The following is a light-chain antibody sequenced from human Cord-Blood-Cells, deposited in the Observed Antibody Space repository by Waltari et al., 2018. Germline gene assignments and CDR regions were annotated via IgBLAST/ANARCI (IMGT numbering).Light chain of an antibody. Sequence: SSELTQDPAVSVALGQTVRITCQGDGLRSYYASWYQQKPGQDPVLVIYGKNNRPSGIPDRFSGSSSGNTASLTITGAQAEDEADYYCNSRDSSGNHLVFGGGTKLTVL. CDR1: GLRSYY. J-gene: IGLJ3*02. CDR3: NSRDSSGNHLV. V-gene: IGLV3-19*01. CDR2: GKN.